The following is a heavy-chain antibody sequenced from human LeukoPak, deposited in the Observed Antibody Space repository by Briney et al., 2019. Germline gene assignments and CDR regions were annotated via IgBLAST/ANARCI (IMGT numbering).Heavy chain of an antibody. V-gene: IGHV1-46*01. D-gene: IGHD5-12*01. CDR2: INPSGGST. Sequence: ASVKVSCKASGYTFTSYYMHWVRQAPGQGLEWMGIINPSGGSTSYAQKFQGRVTMTRDTSTSTVYMELSSLRSEDTAVYYCARDSLGPKVATITAQSGYYYGMDVWGQGTTVTVSS. J-gene: IGHJ6*02. CDR1: GYTFTSYY. CDR3: ARDSLGPKVATITAQSGYYYGMDV.